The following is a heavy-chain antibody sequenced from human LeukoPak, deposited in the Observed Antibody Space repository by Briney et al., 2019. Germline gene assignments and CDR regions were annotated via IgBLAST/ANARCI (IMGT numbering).Heavy chain of an antibody. V-gene: IGHV3-7*01. D-gene: IGHD4/OR15-4a*01. CDR3: ARDTLGEGEDANYAVYYFDY. Sequence: GGSLRLSCAASGFTFSSYSMMWVRQAPGKGLEWVANIKQDGNEKYYADSVKGRFTISRDNGKNSLDLQMNSLRADDTAVYYCARDTLGEGEDANYAVYYFDYWGQGTVVTVSS. J-gene: IGHJ4*02. CDR1: GFTFSSYS. CDR2: IKQDGNEK.